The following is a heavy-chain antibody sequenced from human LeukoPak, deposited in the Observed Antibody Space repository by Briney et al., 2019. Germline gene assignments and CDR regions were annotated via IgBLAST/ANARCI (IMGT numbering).Heavy chain of an antibody. J-gene: IGHJ4*02. V-gene: IGHV1-18*04. CDR2: ISAYNGNT. CDR3: ARDRTDYYDSSGYYVYDY. Sequence: ASVKVSCKASGYTFTGYYIHWVRQAPGQGLEWMGWISAYNGNTNYAQKLQGRVTMTTDTSTSTAYMELRSLRSDDTAVYYCARDRTDYYDSSGYYVYDYWGQGTLVTVSS. D-gene: IGHD3-22*01. CDR1: GYTFTGYY.